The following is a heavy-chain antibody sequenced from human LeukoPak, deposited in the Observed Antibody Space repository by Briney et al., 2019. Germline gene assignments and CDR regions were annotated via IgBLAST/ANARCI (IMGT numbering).Heavy chain of an antibody. V-gene: IGHV1-69*01. CDR1: GGTFPSYA. Sequence: SVRFSCKASGGTFPSYAISCLRQAPGQGLEWMGGIIPIFGTANYAQKFQGRVTITADESTSTAYMELSSLRSEDTAVYYCARGGKGQLVRFDPWGQGTLVTVSS. CDR3: ARGGKGQLVRFDP. D-gene: IGHD6-6*01. CDR2: IIPIFGTA. J-gene: IGHJ5*02.